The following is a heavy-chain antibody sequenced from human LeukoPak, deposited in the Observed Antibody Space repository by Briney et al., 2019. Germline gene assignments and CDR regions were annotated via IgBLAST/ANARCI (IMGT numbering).Heavy chain of an antibody. J-gene: IGHJ4*02. Sequence: GGSLRLSCAASGFTFSSYAMSWVRQAPGKGLEWVSAISGSGGSTYYADSVKGRFTISRDNSKNTLYLQMNSLRAEDTAVYYCAKDGMGPKSRKAYYFDYWGQGTLVTVSS. CDR2: ISGSGGST. D-gene: IGHD1-1*01. CDR1: GFTFSSYA. V-gene: IGHV3-23*01. CDR3: AKDGMGPKSRKAYYFDY.